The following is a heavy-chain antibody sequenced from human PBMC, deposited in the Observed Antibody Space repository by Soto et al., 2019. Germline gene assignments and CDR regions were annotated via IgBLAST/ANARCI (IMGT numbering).Heavy chain of an antibody. CDR1: GGTFSSYA. CDR3: ARGVSSSWYRIPDAFDI. D-gene: IGHD6-13*01. CDR2: IIPIFGTA. V-gene: IGHV1-69*13. Sequence: ASVKVSCKASGGTFSSYAISWVRQAPGQGLEWMGGIIPIFGTANYAQKFQGRVTITADESTSTAYMELSSLRSEDMAVYYCARGVSSSWYRIPDAFDIWGQGTMVTVSS. J-gene: IGHJ3*02.